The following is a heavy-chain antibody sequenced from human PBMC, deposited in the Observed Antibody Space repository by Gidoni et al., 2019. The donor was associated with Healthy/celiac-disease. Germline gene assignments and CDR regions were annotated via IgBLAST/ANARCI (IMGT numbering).Heavy chain of an antibody. CDR1: GYTFSRYY. CDR2: INPSGGST. CDR3: ARTLVAVARPLDY. D-gene: IGHD2-2*01. Sequence: QVQLVQSGAEVKKPGASVKVSCKASGYTFSRYYMYWVRQAPGQGLEWMGIINPSGGSTNYAQKFQGRVTMTRDTSTSTVYMELSSLRSEDTAVYYCARTLVAVARPLDYWGQGTLVTVSS. J-gene: IGHJ4*02. V-gene: IGHV1-46*01.